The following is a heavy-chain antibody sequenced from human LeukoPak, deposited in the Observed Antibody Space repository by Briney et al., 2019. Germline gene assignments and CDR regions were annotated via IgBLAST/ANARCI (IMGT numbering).Heavy chain of an antibody. D-gene: IGHD2-15*01. CDR2: INKDGSEK. CDR3: ATYTQYFGAPGGTDY. V-gene: IGHV3-7*01. J-gene: IGHJ4*02. CDR1: RFTFSDYW. Sequence: GGSLRLSCAVSRFTFSDYWMRWVRQAPGKGLEWVASINKDGSEKQYVDSVKGRFTISRDNAKNSVYLQMTSLGAEDTAVCYCATYTQYFGAPGGTDYWGLGTLVTVSS.